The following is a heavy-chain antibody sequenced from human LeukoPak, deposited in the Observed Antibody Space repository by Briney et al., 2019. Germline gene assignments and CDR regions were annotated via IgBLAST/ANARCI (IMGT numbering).Heavy chain of an antibody. V-gene: IGHV1-69*13. J-gene: IGHJ2*01. Sequence: SVKVSCKASGGTFSSYAISWVRQAPGQGLEWMGGIIPIFGTANYAQKFQGRVTITADESTSTAYMELSSLRSEDTAVYYCATGSSDSSGYFTRYFDLWGRGTLVTVSS. CDR1: GGTFSSYA. D-gene: IGHD3-22*01. CDR2: IIPIFGTA. CDR3: ATGSSDSSGYFTRYFDL.